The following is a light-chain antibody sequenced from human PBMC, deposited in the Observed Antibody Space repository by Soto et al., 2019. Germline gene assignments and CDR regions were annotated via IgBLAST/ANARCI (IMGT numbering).Light chain of an antibody. V-gene: IGKV3-20*01. CDR2: GAS. CDR3: QQYGSSPRA. CDR1: QSVSSSY. J-gene: IGKJ1*01. Sequence: EIVLTKSPGPLSLSPGKRATLSCRARQSVSSSYLAWYQQKPGQAPRLLIYGASSRATGIPDRFSGSGSGTDFTLTISRLEPEDFAVYYCQQYGSSPRAFGQGTKVDI.